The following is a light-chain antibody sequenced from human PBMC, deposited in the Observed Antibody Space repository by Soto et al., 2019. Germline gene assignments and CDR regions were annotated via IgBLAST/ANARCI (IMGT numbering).Light chain of an antibody. CDR1: SSNIGGNF. J-gene: IGLJ1*01. CDR2: SDH. CDR3: AAWDYSLSGLDV. Sequence: QSVLTQPPSASGTPGQRVTISCSGSSSNIGGNFVYWYQQLPGTAPKLLIYSDHQRPSGVPDRFSGSKSGTSASLAISWLRSEDEAEYYCAAWDYSLSGLDVFGTGTKLTVL. V-gene: IGLV1-47*02.